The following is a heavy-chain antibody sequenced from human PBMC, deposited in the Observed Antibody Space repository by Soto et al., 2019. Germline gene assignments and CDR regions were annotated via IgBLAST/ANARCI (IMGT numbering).Heavy chain of an antibody. V-gene: IGHV3-21*01. CDR2: ISSSSSYI. CDR3: ARGGWAYDFWSSNDAFDI. J-gene: IGHJ3*02. D-gene: IGHD3-3*01. CDR1: GFTFSSYS. Sequence: GGSLRLSCAASGFTFSSYSMNWVRQAPGKGLEWVSSISSSSSYIYYADSVKGRFTISRENAKNSLYLQMNSLRAEDTAVYYCARGGWAYDFWSSNDAFDIWGQGTMVTVSS.